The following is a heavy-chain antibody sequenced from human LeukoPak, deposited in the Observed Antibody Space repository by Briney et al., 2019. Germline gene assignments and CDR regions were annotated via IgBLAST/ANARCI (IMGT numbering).Heavy chain of an antibody. CDR3: ARDSSDAFDY. CDR1: GGSISSGGYS. V-gene: IGHV4-30-2*01. J-gene: IGHJ4*02. Sequence: SETLSLTCAVSGGSISSGGYSWSWIRQPPGKGLEWIGYIYHSGSTYYNPSLKSRVTISVDRSKNQFSLKLSSVTAADTAVYYCARDSSDAFDYWGQGTLVTVSS. CDR2: IYHSGST.